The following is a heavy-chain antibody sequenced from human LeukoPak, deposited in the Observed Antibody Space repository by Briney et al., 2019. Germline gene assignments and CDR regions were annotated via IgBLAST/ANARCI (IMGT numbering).Heavy chain of an antibody. CDR3: ASYDWLDP. Sequence: GGSLRLSCAGSGFTFSSYAMSWVRQAPGKGLEWVSSISGSSTYIYYADSVKGRFTISRDNAKNSLYLQMNSLRAEDTAVYYCASYDWLDPWGQGTLVTVSS. D-gene: IGHD4-17*01. CDR1: GFTFSSYA. CDR2: ISGSSTYI. V-gene: IGHV3-21*01. J-gene: IGHJ5*02.